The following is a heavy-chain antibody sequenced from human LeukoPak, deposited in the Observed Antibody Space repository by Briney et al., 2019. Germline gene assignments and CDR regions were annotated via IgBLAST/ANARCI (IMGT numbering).Heavy chain of an antibody. CDR3: ARQRITMVRGQRTNFDY. CDR2: INHSGST. J-gene: IGHJ4*02. D-gene: IGHD3-10*01. CDR1: GGSFSGYY. V-gene: IGHV4-34*01. Sequence: PSETLSLTCAVYGGSFSGYYWSWIRQPPGKGLEWIGEINHSGSTNYNPSLKSRVTISVDTSKNQFSLKLSSVTAADTAVYYCARQRITMVRGQRTNFDYWGQGTLVTVSS.